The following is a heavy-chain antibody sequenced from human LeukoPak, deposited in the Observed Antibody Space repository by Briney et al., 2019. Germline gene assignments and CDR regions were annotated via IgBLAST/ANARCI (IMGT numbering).Heavy chain of an antibody. CDR1: GGSVTGYY. V-gene: IGHV4-59*02. J-gene: IGHJ3*02. CDR2: VYFSGST. CDR3: ARRRFSSTAGFDI. D-gene: IGHD6-13*01. Sequence: PSETLSLTCTVSGGSVTGYYWSWIRQPPGKGLEWIGYVYFSGSTNYNPSLKSRVTISIDTSKNQFSLNLSSVTAADTAVYYCARRRFSSTAGFDIWGQGTMVTVSS.